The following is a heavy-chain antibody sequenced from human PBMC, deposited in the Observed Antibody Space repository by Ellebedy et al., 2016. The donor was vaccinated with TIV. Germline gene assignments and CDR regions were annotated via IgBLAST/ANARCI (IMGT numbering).Heavy chain of an antibody. V-gene: IGHV3-74*01. J-gene: IGHJ3*02. CDR1: GFSFSNYW. Sequence: ESLKISCVASGFSFSNYWIHWVRQVPGKGLVWVSRINSDGSGTSYADSVKGRFRISRDNAENTVSLQMNSLRAEDTAIYYCARDRWAEYTFDIWGQGTMVTVSS. CDR3: ARDRWAEYTFDI. D-gene: IGHD6-6*01. CDR2: INSDGSGT.